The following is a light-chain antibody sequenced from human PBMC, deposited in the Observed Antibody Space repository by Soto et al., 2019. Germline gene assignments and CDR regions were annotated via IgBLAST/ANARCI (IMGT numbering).Light chain of an antibody. Sequence: EIVLTQSPGTLSLSPGERVTLSCRASQSVIKNYLAWYQQKPGQAPRLLVFGASSRATGIPDRFSGSVSGTDFTLTISRLEPEDFAVYYCQQYSSPPFTFGPGTKVHI. CDR1: QSVIKNY. V-gene: IGKV3-20*01. CDR3: QQYSSPPFT. J-gene: IGKJ3*01. CDR2: GAS.